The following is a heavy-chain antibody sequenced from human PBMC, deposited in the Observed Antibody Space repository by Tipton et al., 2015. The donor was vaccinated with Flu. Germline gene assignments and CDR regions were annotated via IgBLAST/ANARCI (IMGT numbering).Heavy chain of an antibody. J-gene: IGHJ6*02. V-gene: IGHV3-30-3*01. D-gene: IGHD2-2*02. Sequence: SLRLSCAASGFTFSSYAMHWVRQAPGKGLEWVAVISYDGSNKYYADSVKGRFTISRDNSKNTLYLQMNSLRAEDTAVYYCARGRYCSSTSCYTGDYYGMDVWGQGTTVTVSS. CDR2: ISYDGSNK. CDR1: GFTFSSYA. CDR3: ARGRYCSSTSCYTGDYYGMDV.